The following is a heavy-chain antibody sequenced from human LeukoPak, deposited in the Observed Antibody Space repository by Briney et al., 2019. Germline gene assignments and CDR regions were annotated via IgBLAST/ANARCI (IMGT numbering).Heavy chain of an antibody. D-gene: IGHD6-13*01. CDR3: ASRGSGAAAGTNDY. CDR2: IRYDGSDK. Sequence: GGSLRLSCAASGFTFSTYGMHWVRQAPGKGLEGVAFIRYDGSDKYYADSVKGRFTISRDNSKNTLYLQMNSLRPEDTAVYYCASRGSGAAAGTNDYWGQGTLVAVSS. V-gene: IGHV3-30*02. J-gene: IGHJ4*02. CDR1: GFTFSTYG.